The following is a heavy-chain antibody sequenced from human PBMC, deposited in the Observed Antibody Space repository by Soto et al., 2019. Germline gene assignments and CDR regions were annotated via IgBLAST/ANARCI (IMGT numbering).Heavy chain of an antibody. CDR1: GFTFSRYG. CDR3: AKVERYDFWSGVETYYDYYMES. CDR2: ISYDGSNK. Sequence: QGQLVESGGGVVQPGRSLRLSCAASGFTFSRYGMHWVRQAPGKGLEWVAAISYDGSNKYYADSEKGRFTISRDNSKNKLYLQMNSLTAEDTAVYYSAKVERYDFWSGVETYYDYYMESWGKGTTVTVSS. D-gene: IGHD3-3*01. J-gene: IGHJ6*03. V-gene: IGHV3-30*18.